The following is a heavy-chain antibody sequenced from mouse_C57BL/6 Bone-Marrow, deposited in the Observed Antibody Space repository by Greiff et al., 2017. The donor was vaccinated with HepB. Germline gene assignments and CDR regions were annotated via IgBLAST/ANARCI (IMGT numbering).Heavy chain of an antibody. CDR1: GFSLTSYG. D-gene: IGHD4-1*01. Sequence: VKLMESGPGLVAPSQSLSITCTVSGFSLTSYGVSWVRQPPGKGLEWLGVIWGDGSTNYHSALISRLSISKDNSKSQVFLKLNSHQTDDTATYCCANDWDGAGFAYWGQGTLVTVSA. J-gene: IGHJ3*01. V-gene: IGHV2-3*01. CDR3: ANDWDGAGFAY. CDR2: IWGDGST.